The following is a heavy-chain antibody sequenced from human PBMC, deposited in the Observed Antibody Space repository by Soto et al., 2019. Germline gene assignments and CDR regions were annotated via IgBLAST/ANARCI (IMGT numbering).Heavy chain of an antibody. D-gene: IGHD2-21*01. CDR2: ISAYNGNT. J-gene: IGHJ4*02. Sequence: QVQLVQSGAEVKKPGASVKVSCKASGYTFTSYGISWVRQAPGQGLEWMGWISAYNGNTNYAQKLQGRVTMTTDTSTSTAYMELRRLGSGDTAMYYCARYESVIGPAAVDYWGQGTLVTVSS. V-gene: IGHV1-18*01. CDR3: ARYESVIGPAAVDY. CDR1: GYTFTSYG.